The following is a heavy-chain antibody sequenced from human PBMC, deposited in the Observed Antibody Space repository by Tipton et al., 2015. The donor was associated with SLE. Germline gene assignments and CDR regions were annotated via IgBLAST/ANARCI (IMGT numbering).Heavy chain of an antibody. CDR2: IYYSGTT. V-gene: IGHV4-59*01. D-gene: IGHD2-8*01. J-gene: IGHJ3*02. Sequence: TLSLTCTVSGGSISTYYWSWIRQPPGKGLEWIGYIYYSGTTSYNPSLKSRVTISVDTSKNQLSLKLSSVTAADTAVYYCARTKRGFDIWGQGTMVTVSS. CDR1: GGSISTYY. CDR3: ARTKRGFDI.